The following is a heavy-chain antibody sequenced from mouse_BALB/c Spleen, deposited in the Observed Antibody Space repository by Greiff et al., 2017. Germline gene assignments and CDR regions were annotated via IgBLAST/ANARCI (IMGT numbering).Heavy chain of an antibody. D-gene: IGHD3-1*01. V-gene: IGHV3-5*02. CDR1: GISITTGNYR. CDR2: IYYSGTI. Sequence: EVKLQESGPGLVKPSQTVSLTCTVTGISITTGNYRWSWIRQFPGNKLEWIGYIYYSGTITYNPSLTSRTTITRDTSKNQFFLEMNSLTAEDTATYYCARDRGYAPFAYWGQGTLVTVSA. CDR3: ARDRGYAPFAY. J-gene: IGHJ3*01.